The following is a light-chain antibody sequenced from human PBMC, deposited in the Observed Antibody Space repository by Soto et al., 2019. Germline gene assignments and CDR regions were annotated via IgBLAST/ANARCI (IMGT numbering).Light chain of an antibody. V-gene: IGKV1-5*01. J-gene: IGKJ1*01. CDR3: QQYTSYSRA. CDR2: DAS. Sequence: DIQMTQSPSTLSASVGDRVTITCRASQSISHFLAWYQQKPGKVPKLLIYDASNLGSGVPSRFSDSGSGTDFTLTISGLQPDDFTTYYCQQYTSYSRAFDQGTKVDLK. CDR1: QSISHF.